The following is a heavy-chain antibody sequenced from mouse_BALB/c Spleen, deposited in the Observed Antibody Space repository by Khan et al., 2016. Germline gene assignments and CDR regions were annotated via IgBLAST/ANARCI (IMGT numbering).Heavy chain of an antibody. CDR2: ISYDGSN. Sequence: EVQLQESGPGLVKPSQSLSLTCSVTGYSITSGYYWNWIRQFPGNKLEWMGFISYDGSNNYNPSLKNRISITRDTSKNQFFLKLNSVTAEDTATYCGARGLPPDYWGQGTTLTVSS. CDR1: GYSITSGYY. D-gene: IGHD2-13*01. V-gene: IGHV3-6*02. CDR3: ARGLPPDY. J-gene: IGHJ2*01.